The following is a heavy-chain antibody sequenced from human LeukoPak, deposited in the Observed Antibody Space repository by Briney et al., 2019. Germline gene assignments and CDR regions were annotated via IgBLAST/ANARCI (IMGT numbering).Heavy chain of an antibody. CDR3: ARWASISREPGGFFDH. J-gene: IGHJ4*02. CDR1: GDSVTNDFF. Sequence: TSETLSLTCTVSGDSVTNDFFWGWVRQPPGKELEWIGSFCLGRATYYRPSLKSRVTISVDTSKNQFSLNLNSVTAADTAVYYCARWASISREPGGFFDHWGQGTLVTVSS. CDR2: FCLGRAT. D-gene: IGHD1-14*01. V-gene: IGHV4-38-2*02.